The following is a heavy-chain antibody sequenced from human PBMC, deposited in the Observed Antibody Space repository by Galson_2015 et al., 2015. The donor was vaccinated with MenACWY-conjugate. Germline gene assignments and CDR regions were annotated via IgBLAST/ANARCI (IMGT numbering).Heavy chain of an antibody. Sequence: SLRLSCAASGFTFRSYGMHWVRQAPGKGLEWVAVIWYDGSKKYYGDSVKDRFTISRDNSENTLSLQMNNLRAEDTAVYYCARAGGIDYWGQGTLVTVSS. D-gene: IGHD3-16*01. CDR3: ARAGGIDY. V-gene: IGHV3-33*01. J-gene: IGHJ4*02. CDR1: GFTFRSYG. CDR2: IWYDGSKK.